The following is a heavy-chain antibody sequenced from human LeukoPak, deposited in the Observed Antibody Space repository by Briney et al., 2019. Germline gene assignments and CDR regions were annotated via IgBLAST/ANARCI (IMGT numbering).Heavy chain of an antibody. Sequence: GGSLRLSCAASGFTFNSYSMNWVRKAPGKGLEWVSSISSSSSNTYYADSVKGRFTISSANAKNSLYLQMNSLSAEDTAVYYCARARGSGWPGDYWGQGTLVTVS. D-gene: IGHD6-19*01. CDR1: GFTFNSYS. V-gene: IGHV3-21*01. J-gene: IGHJ4*02. CDR2: ISSSSSNT. CDR3: ARARGSGWPGDY.